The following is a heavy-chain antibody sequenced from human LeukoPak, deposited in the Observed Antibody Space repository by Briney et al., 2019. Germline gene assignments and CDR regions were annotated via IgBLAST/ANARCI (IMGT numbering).Heavy chain of an antibody. CDR2: KRFDRDNE. V-gene: IGHV3-30*02. Sequence: PGGSLRLSCVASGFTFSSYNIHWVRQAPGKGLEWVSFKRFDRDNEDYADSVKGRFTVSRDNSQKMVFLQMNSLRPEDTAVYYCAKDNSGWAFGYWGQGTLVAVSS. D-gene: IGHD5-12*01. CDR1: GFTFSSYN. CDR3: AKDNSGWAFGY. J-gene: IGHJ4*02.